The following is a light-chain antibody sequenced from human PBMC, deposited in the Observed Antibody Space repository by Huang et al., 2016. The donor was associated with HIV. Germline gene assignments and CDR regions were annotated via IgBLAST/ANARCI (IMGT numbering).Light chain of an antibody. CDR3: QERIQWPRLT. V-gene: IGKV3D-11*02. J-gene: IGKJ4*01. Sequence: EIVLTQSPATLSLSPGERATLSCRASQNVTDSLAWYRQKPGQAPSLLIYRAANRATGTPARFSGSGPGTDFTLTISSLEPEDFAIYYCQERIQWPRLTFGGGTKVEIK. CDR1: QNVTDS. CDR2: RAA.